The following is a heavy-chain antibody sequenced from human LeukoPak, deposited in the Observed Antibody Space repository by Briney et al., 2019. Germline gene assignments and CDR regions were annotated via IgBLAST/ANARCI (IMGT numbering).Heavy chain of an antibody. J-gene: IGHJ4*02. V-gene: IGHV3-74*01. CDR1: GFTFSSYW. Sequence: GGSLRLSCAASGFTFSSYWMHWVRQAPGKGLVWVSRINSDGSSTSYADSVKGRFTISRDNAKNTLYLQMNSLGAEDTAVYYCASPDAAWGTYSSGWNLAWGQGTLVTVSS. D-gene: IGHD6-19*01. CDR3: ASPDAAWGTYSSGWNLA. CDR2: INSDGSST.